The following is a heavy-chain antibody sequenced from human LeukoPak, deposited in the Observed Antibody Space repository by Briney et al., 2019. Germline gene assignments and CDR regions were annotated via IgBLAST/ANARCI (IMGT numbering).Heavy chain of an antibody. CDR3: ASRVGATMVYYYYGMDV. Sequence: SVKVSCKASGGTFSSYAISWVRQAPGQGPEWMGGIIPIFGTANYAQKFQGRVTITADESTSTAYMELSSLRSEDTAVYYCASRVGATMVYYYYGMDVWGQGTTVTVSS. D-gene: IGHD1-26*01. J-gene: IGHJ6*02. V-gene: IGHV1-69*13. CDR2: IIPIFGTA. CDR1: GGTFSSYA.